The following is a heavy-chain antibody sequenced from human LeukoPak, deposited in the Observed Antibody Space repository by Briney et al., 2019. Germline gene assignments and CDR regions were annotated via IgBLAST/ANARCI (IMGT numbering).Heavy chain of an antibody. J-gene: IGHJ4*02. CDR1: GFTFSSYS. V-gene: IGHV3-48*01. D-gene: IGHD2-2*01. CDR3: AKEGQDIVVVPAVMMVWTGYYFDY. Sequence: GGSLRLSCAASGFTFSSYSMNWVRQAPGKGLEWVSYISSSSSTIYYADSVKGRFTISRDNAKNSLYLQMNSLRAEDTAVYYCAKEGQDIVVVPAVMMVWTGYYFDYWGQGTLVTVSS. CDR2: ISSSSSTI.